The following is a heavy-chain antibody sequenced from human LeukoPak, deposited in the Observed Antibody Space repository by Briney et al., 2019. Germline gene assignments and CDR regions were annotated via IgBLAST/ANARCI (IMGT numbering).Heavy chain of an antibody. J-gene: IGHJ4*02. D-gene: IGHD5-12*01. Sequence: SQTLSLTCAVSHYSISSPYFWGWIRQPPGKGLEWIGSIYHTGRTNYNPSINSRVTMSLDTSKNQFSLHLNSVTAADTAVYHWARVYSGSTWYYFDFWGQGILVTVSS. CDR1: HYSISSPYF. CDR2: IYHTGRT. V-gene: IGHV4-38-2*01. CDR3: ARVYSGSTWYYFDF.